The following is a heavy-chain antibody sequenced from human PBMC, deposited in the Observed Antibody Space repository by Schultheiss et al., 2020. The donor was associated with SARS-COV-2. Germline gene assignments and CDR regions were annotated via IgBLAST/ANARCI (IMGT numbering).Heavy chain of an antibody. CDR1: GFTVSSNY. Sequence: GGSLRLSCAASGFTVSSNYMSWIRQAPGKGLEWVSGINWNGGSTGYADSVKGRFTISRDNAKNSLYLQMNSLRAEDTALYYCARLDYGDYEIDYWGQGTLVTVSS. D-gene: IGHD4-17*01. J-gene: IGHJ4*02. CDR2: INWNGGST. V-gene: IGHV3-20*04. CDR3: ARLDYGDYEIDY.